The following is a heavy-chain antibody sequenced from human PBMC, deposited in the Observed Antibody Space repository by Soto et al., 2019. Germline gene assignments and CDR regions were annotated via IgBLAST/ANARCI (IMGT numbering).Heavy chain of an antibody. V-gene: IGHV4-4*07. CDR2: VYVHGTT. D-gene: IGHD3-16*01. Sequence: QLQLQESGPGLVRASETLSLSCTASRVSLSSFYWNWIRQPAGGGLEWIGRVYVHGTTPYTPSLTSRTPLPLVPANNQFSLNLRSVTAADTALYFCGADTGGGARAFDYWGQGMLATVSS. CDR1: RVSLSSFY. J-gene: IGHJ4*02. CDR3: GADTGGGARAFDY.